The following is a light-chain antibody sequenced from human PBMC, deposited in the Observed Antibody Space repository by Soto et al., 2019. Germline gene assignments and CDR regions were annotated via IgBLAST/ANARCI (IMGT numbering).Light chain of an antibody. V-gene: IGKV3-20*01. Sequence: EIVLTQSPGTLSFSPGERATLSCRASQSVSSSYLAWYQQKPGQAPRLLIYGASSRATGIPDRFSGSGSGTDFTLAISSLQPEDSATYYCLQDINYPWTFGQGTKVDNK. CDR1: QSVSSSY. J-gene: IGKJ1*01. CDR2: GAS. CDR3: LQDINYPWT.